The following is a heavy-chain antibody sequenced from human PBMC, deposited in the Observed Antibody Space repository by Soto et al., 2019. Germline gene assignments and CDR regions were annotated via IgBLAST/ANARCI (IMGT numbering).Heavy chain of an antibody. D-gene: IGHD6-6*01. V-gene: IGHV4-59*12. CDR3: ASSSSSWDYYYMDV. J-gene: IGHJ6*03. Sequence: TLSLTCTVSGGSINSYYWSWIRQPPGKGLEWIGFIYYTGITKYNPSLQSRVTISVDTSKNQFSLKLRSVTAADTAVYYCASSSSSWDYYYMDVWGKGTTVTVSS. CDR1: GGSINSYY. CDR2: IYYTGIT.